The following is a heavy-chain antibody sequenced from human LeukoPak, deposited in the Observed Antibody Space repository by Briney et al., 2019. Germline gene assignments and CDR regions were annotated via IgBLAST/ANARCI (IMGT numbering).Heavy chain of an antibody. CDR1: GESFSGYY. Sequence: SETLSLTCAVYGESFSGYYWNWIRQPPGKGLEWIGEINHSGSTYYNPSLKSRVTISVDTSKNQFSLKLSSVTAADTAVYYCARLGWQQEAPQPYNWFDPWGQGTLVTVSS. CDR2: INHSGST. J-gene: IGHJ5*02. V-gene: IGHV4-34*01. CDR3: ARLGWQQEAPQPYNWFDP. D-gene: IGHD6-13*01.